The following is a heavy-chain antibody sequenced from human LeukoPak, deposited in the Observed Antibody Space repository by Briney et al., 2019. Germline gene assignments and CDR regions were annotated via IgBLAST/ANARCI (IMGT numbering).Heavy chain of an antibody. V-gene: IGHV1-69*01. Sequence: SVKVSCKASGGTFSSYAISWVRQAPGQGLEWMGGIIPIFGTANYAQKFQGRVTITADESTSTAYMELSSLGSEDTAVYYCARSYGDYVNFDYWGQGTLVTVSS. CDR2: IIPIFGTA. J-gene: IGHJ4*02. D-gene: IGHD4-17*01. CDR3: ARSYGDYVNFDY. CDR1: GGTFSSYA.